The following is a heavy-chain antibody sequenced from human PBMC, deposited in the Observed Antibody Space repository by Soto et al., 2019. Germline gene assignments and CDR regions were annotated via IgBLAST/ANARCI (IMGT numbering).Heavy chain of an antibody. V-gene: IGHV3-66*01. Sequence: GGSLRLSCAASGFPVSSNYMSWVRQAPGKGLEWVSVIYSGGSTYYADSVKGRFTISRDNSKNTLYLQMNSLRAEDTAVYYCARGVVVAATYYYYMDVRGKGTTVTVSS. CDR1: GFPVSSNY. J-gene: IGHJ6*03. CDR3: ARGVVVAATYYYYMDV. D-gene: IGHD2-15*01. CDR2: IYSGGST.